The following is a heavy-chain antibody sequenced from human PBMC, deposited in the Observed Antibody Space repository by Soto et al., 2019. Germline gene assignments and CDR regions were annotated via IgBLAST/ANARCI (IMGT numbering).Heavy chain of an antibody. CDR2: INHSGTT. J-gene: IGHJ5*02. D-gene: IGHD3-10*01. Sequence: QVHLQQWGAGLLKPSETLSLTCAVYGGSFSGYYYSWIRQPPGKGLEWIGEINHSGTTNFNPSLKCRLTISVDTSKNQFSLRLSSVTAADTAIYYCARGRSYYGSGSLDWFDPWGQGTLVTVSS. V-gene: IGHV4-34*02. CDR3: ARGRSYYGSGSLDWFDP. CDR1: GGSFSGYY.